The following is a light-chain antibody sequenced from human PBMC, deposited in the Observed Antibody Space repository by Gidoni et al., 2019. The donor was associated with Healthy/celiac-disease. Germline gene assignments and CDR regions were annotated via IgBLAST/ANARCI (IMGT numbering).Light chain of an antibody. CDR1: QSVSSSY. CDR2: GAS. V-gene: IGKV3-20*01. Sequence: EIVFTPSPVTLSLSPGERSTLSCRASQSVSSSYLAWYQQKPGQAPRLLIYGASSRATGIPDRFSGSGSGTDFTLTISRLEPEDFAVYYCQQYGSSPPGTFGQGTKVEIK. J-gene: IGKJ1*01. CDR3: QQYGSSPPGT.